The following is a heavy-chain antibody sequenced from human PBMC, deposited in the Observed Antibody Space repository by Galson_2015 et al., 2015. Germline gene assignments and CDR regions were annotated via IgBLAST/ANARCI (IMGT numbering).Heavy chain of an antibody. CDR3: AREHQYDSSGYYLDY. Sequence: SLRLSCAASGFTFSSFAMHWVRQAPGKGLEWVAVISYDGSNKYYADSVKGRFTISRDNSKNTLYLQMNSLRAEDTAVYYCAREHQYDSSGYYLDYWGQGTLVTVSS. V-gene: IGHV3-30-3*01. D-gene: IGHD3-22*01. CDR2: ISYDGSNK. CDR1: GFTFSSFA. J-gene: IGHJ4*02.